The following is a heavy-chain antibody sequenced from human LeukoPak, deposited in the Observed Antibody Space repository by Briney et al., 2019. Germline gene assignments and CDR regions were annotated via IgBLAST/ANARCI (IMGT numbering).Heavy chain of an antibody. CDR2: ISAYNGNT. V-gene: IGHV1-18*04. J-gene: IGHJ4*02. CDR3: ARLHMGGTTSYYDSSGPYYFDY. D-gene: IGHD3-22*01. Sequence: GASVKVSCKASGYTFTSYYMHWVRQAPGQGLEWMGWISAYNGNTNYAQKVQGRVTMTTDTSTRTAYMELRSLRSDDTAVYYCARLHMGGTTSYYDSSGPYYFDYWGQGTLVTVSS. CDR1: GYTFTSYY.